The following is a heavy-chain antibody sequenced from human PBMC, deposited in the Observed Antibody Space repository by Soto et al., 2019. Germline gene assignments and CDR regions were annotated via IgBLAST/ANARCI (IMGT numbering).Heavy chain of an antibody. CDR1: GYSFTTYW. J-gene: IGHJ4*02. CDR3: ARKDIAGNSVDF. V-gene: IGHV5-51*01. Sequence: GESLKISCKASGYSFTTYWIGWVRQMPGKGLEWMGIIYPGDSETRYSPSVQGQVTISADKSISTAYLQWSSLKASDSAMFYCARKDIAGNSVDFWGQGAMVTVSS. D-gene: IGHD6-13*01. CDR2: IYPGDSET.